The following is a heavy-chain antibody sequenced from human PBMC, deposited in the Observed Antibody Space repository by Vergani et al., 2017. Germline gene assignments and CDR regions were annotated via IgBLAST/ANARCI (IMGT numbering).Heavy chain of an antibody. CDR2: ISYDGSNK. J-gene: IGHJ6*02. V-gene: IGHV3-30*18. CDR3: AKNRPEAITPGADYYYYGMDV. CDR1: GFTFSSYG. D-gene: IGHD1-14*01. Sequence: QVQLVESGGGVVQPGRSLRLSCAASGFTFSSYGMHWVRQAPGKGLEWVAVISYDGSNKYYADSVKGRFTISRDNSKNTLYLQMNSLRAEDTAVYYCAKNRPEAITPGADYYYYGMDVWGQGTTVTVSS.